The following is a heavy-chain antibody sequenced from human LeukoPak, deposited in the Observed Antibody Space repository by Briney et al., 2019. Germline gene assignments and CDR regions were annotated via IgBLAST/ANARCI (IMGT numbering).Heavy chain of an antibody. Sequence: GGTLRLSCAASGFTFSSYGMHWVRQAPGKGLEWVAFIRLDGSNKYYADSVRGRFTISRDNSKNTLYLQMNSLRAEDTALYYCAKPHFDYWGQGTLVTVSS. J-gene: IGHJ4*02. CDR2: IRLDGSNK. CDR1: GFTFSSYG. CDR3: AKPHFDY. V-gene: IGHV3-30*02.